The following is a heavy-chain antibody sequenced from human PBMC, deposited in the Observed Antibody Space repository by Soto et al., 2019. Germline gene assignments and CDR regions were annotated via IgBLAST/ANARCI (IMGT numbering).Heavy chain of an antibody. CDR3: ARWSYLDY. D-gene: IGHD3-3*01. CDR2: ISGSDGKT. CDR1: GFSFGSYA. Sequence: GGSLRLSCAASGFSFGSYALSWVRQAPGKGLEWVSTISGSDGKTFYADSAKGRFSISRGTSQSALYLQMNSLRADDTAMYYCARWSYLDYWGQGTRVTVSS. V-gene: IGHV3-23*01. J-gene: IGHJ4*02.